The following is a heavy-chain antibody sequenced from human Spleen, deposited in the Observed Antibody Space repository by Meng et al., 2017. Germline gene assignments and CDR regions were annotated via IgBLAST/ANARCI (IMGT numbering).Heavy chain of an antibody. D-gene: IGHD4-17*01. Sequence: VQLREWGPRPVKPSQTLSLTCNVSGASIGSGGYFWSWIRQPPGKGLEWIGYISYSGSTYYNASLKSRVSMSVDTFQNQFSLNLISATAADTGVYYCARANYGDYVGHLDYWGQGTLVTVSS. CDR3: ARANYGDYVGHLDY. CDR1: GASIGSGGYF. CDR2: ISYSGST. J-gene: IGHJ4*02. V-gene: IGHV4-31*03.